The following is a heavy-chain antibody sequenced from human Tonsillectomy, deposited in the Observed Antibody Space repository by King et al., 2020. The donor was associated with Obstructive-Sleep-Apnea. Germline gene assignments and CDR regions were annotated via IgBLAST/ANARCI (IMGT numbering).Heavy chain of an antibody. V-gene: IGHV3-64*01. CDR2: ISSDGGST. CDR1: GFAFSSYA. J-gene: IGHJ4*02. D-gene: IGHD2-15*01. Sequence: VQLVESGGGLVQPGGSLRLSCAASGFAFSSYAMHWVRQAPGKGLEYVSAISSDGGSTYYANSVKGRFSISRDNSKNTLYHQMGSLRAEDMAVYFCARANEVYPLLLPLDYWGQGTLVTVSS. CDR3: ARANEVYPLLLPLDY.